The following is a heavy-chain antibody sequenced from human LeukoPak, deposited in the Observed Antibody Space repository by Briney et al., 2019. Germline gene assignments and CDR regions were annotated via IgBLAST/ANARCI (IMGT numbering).Heavy chain of an antibody. J-gene: IGHJ4*02. V-gene: IGHV3-30*19. CDR3: AKVYGRYRYYFDY. CDR1: GFTFRLFG. CDR2: ISYDGSNK. D-gene: IGHD5-12*01. Sequence: GGSLRLSCAASGFTFRLFGMHWVRQAPGKGLGWVAVISYDGSNKYYADSVKGRFTISRDNSKNTLYLQMNSLRAEDTAVYYCAKVYGRYRYYFDYWGQGTLVTVSS.